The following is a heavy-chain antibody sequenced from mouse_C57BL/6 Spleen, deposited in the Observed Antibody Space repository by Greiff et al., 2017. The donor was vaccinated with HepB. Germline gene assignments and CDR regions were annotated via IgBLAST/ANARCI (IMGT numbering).Heavy chain of an antibody. J-gene: IGHJ4*01. D-gene: IGHD3-2*02. V-gene: IGHV14-2*01. CDR3: ARRLEDAMDY. Sequence: VQLQQSGAELVKPGASVKLSCTASGFNIKDYYMHWVKQRTEQGLEWIGRIDPEDGETKYAPNFQGKATITADTSSNTAYLQLSSLTSEDTAVYYCARRLEDAMDYWGQGTSVTVSS. CDR1: GFNIKDYY. CDR2: IDPEDGET.